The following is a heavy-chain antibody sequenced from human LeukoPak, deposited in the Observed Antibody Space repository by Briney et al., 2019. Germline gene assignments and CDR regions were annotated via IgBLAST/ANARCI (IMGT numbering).Heavy chain of an antibody. V-gene: IGHV1-8*03. CDR3: ARAQTGDGYFDL. D-gene: IGHD7-27*01. J-gene: IGHJ2*01. Sequence: ASVKVSCKASGYTFISYDINWVRQATGQGLEWMGWMNPNSGNTGYAQKFQGRVTITRNTSISTAYMELSSLRSEDTAVYYCARAQTGDGYFDLWGRGTLVTVSS. CDR1: GYTFISYD. CDR2: MNPNSGNT.